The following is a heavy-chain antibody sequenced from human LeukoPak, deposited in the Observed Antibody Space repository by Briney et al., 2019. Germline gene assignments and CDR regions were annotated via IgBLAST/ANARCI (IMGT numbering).Heavy chain of an antibody. CDR3: ARHGEKVPSVAGTYYFDY. V-gene: IGHV5-51*01. CDR1: GYSFTSYW. D-gene: IGHD6-19*01. CDR2: IYPGDSDT. Sequence: GESLKISCKGSGYSFTSYWIGWVRQMPGKGLEWMVIIYPGDSDTRYSPSFQGQVTISADKSISTTYLQWSSLKASDTAMYYCARHGEKVPSVAGTYYFDYWGQGTLVTVSS. J-gene: IGHJ4*02.